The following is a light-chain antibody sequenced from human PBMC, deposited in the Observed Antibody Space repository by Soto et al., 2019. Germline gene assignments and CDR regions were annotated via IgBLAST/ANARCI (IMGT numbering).Light chain of an antibody. CDR2: KAS. CDR1: QSISSW. Sequence: DIQMTQSPSTLSASVGDRVTITCRASQSISSWLAWYQQKPGKAPKLLIYKASTLKSGVPSRFSGSGSGTEFTLTISSLQPDDFATYYCQHYNSSSEAVGQGTKADIK. V-gene: IGKV1-5*03. J-gene: IGKJ1*01. CDR3: QHYNSSSEA.